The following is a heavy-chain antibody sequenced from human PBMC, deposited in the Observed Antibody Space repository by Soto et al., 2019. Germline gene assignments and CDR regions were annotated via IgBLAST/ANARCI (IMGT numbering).Heavy chain of an antibody. CDR2: ISGSGGST. CDR1: GFTFSSYA. D-gene: IGHD2-2*01. Sequence: GGSLRLSCAASGFTFSSYAMSWVRQAPGKGLEWVSAISGSGGSTYYADSVKGRFTISRDNSKNTLYLQMNSLRAEDTAVYYCANEDADIVVVPAANSGDYWGQGTLVTVSS. V-gene: IGHV3-23*01. CDR3: ANEDADIVVVPAANSGDY. J-gene: IGHJ4*02.